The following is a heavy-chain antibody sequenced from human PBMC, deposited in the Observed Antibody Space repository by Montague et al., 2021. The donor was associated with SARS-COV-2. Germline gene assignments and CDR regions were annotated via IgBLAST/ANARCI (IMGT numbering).Heavy chain of an antibody. CDR3: ARHFPGTIFGVVIHPGGMDV. V-gene: IGHV4-59*08. CDR2: IYYSGST. CDR1: GGSISSYY. Sequence: SETLSLTCTVSGGSISSYYWSWIRQPPGKGLEWIGYIYYSGSTNYNPSLKSRVTISVDTSKNRFSLKLSSVTAADTAVYYCARHFPGTIFGVVIHPGGMDVWGQGTTVTVSS. D-gene: IGHD3-3*01. J-gene: IGHJ6*02.